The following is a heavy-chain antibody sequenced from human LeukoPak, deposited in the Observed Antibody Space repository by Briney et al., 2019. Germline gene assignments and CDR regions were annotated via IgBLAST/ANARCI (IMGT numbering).Heavy chain of an antibody. D-gene: IGHD3-10*01. J-gene: IGHJ6*02. CDR1: GFTFSSYG. Sequence: PGGSLRLSCAASGFTFSSYGMHWVRQAPGKGLEWVAVISYDGSNKYYADSVKGRFTISRDNSKNTLYLQMNSLRAEDTAVYYCAKDRAIRHYYYYGMDVWGQGTTVTVSS. V-gene: IGHV3-30*18. CDR3: AKDRAIRHYYYYGMDV. CDR2: ISYDGSNK.